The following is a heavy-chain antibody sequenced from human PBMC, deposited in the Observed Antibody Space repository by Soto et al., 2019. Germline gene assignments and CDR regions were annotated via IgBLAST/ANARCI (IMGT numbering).Heavy chain of an antibody. V-gene: IGHV4-59*08. CDR1: GGSVSRYY. Sequence: QVQLQESGPGLLNPSETLSLTCTVSGGSVSRYYWTWFRQHPEKGLEWLGYVYYRGNTDYNPPFMSGVTISVDTSKNEFSLRLRSVDAADTAVYYCARHPGYYDVLTGYSTYYFDSWGQGALVTVSS. D-gene: IGHD3-9*01. CDR2: VYYRGNT. J-gene: IGHJ4*02. CDR3: ARHPGYYDVLTGYSTYYFDS.